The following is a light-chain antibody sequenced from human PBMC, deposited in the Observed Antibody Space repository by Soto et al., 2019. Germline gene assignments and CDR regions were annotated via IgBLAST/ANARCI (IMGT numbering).Light chain of an antibody. CDR3: QQYGSSPST. Sequence: EIVLTQSPGTLSLSLGERATLSCRASQSVSSSYLAWYQQKPGQAPRLLIYGASSRATGIPDRFSGSGSGTDFTLTISRLEPEDFAVYYCQQYGSSPSTFGQGTKLEIK. CDR2: GAS. J-gene: IGKJ2*02. V-gene: IGKV3-20*01. CDR1: QSVSSSY.